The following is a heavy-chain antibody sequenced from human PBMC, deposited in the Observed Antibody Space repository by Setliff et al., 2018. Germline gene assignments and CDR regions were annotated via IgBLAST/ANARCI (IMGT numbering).Heavy chain of an antibody. J-gene: IGHJ4*02. D-gene: IGHD1-26*01. Sequence: PSETLSLTCTVSGGSINSGTYYWSWIRQPAGKGLEWIGRLHTSGSIDCNPSLKSRVTISVDTSKNQFSLRLRSVTAADTAVYFCARDNTMVGATDYWGLGTLVTVSS. CDR2: LHTSGSI. V-gene: IGHV4-61*02. CDR1: GGSINSGTYY. CDR3: ARDNTMVGATDY.